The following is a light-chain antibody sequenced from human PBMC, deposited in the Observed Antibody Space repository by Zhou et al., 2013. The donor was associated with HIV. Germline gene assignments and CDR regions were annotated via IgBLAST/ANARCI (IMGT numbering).Light chain of an antibody. CDR2: KAF. V-gene: IGKV1-5*03. CDR1: QSIRTW. Sequence: DIQMTQSPSTLSASVGDRVTITCRASQSIRTWLAWYQQKPGKAPKLLISKAFSLENGVPSRFSGSGSGTEFTLTISSLQPDDFATYYCQQYNSSPWTFGQGTKVEIK. CDR3: QQYNSSPWT. J-gene: IGKJ1*01.